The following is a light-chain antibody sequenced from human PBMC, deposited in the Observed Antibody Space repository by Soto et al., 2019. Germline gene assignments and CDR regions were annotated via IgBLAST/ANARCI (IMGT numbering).Light chain of an antibody. CDR3: RQHDTYPRT. J-gene: IGKJ1*01. CDR2: GTS. V-gene: IGKV1-17*01. Sequence: DIQMTQSPSSLFASVGDRVTITCRASQGIRNNLGWYQQKPGKAPKRLIYGTSNLQYGAPSRFSGSGSGTEFTLTITSLQPEDFGTYYCRQHDTYPRTFGQVTKVEIK. CDR1: QGIRNN.